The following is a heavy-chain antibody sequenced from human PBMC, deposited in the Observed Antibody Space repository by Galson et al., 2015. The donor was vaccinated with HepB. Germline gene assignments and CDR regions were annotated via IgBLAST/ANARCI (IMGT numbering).Heavy chain of an antibody. CDR3: IRRGLLGDYEY. J-gene: IGHJ4*02. CDR1: GFSISDHY. V-gene: IGHV3-72*01. CDR2: TRNKANSYTT. Sequence: LRLSCAASGFSISDHYMDWVRQAPGKGLEWVGRTRNKANSYTTEYAASVKGRFTISRDDSKNSLYLQMNSLKTEDTAVYHCIRRGLLGDYEYWGQGALVTVSS. D-gene: IGHD4-17*01.